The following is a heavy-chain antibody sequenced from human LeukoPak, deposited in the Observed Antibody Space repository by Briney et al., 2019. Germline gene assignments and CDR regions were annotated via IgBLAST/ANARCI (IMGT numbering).Heavy chain of an antibody. CDR3: ASQGSSSNWFDP. Sequence: SSETLSLTCAVYGGSFSGYYWSWIRQPPGKGLEWIGEINHSGSTNYNPSLKSRVTISVDTSKNQFSLKLSSVTAADTAVYYCASQGSSSNWFDPWGQGTLVTASS. CDR1: GGSFSGYY. CDR2: INHSGST. J-gene: IGHJ5*02. V-gene: IGHV4-34*01.